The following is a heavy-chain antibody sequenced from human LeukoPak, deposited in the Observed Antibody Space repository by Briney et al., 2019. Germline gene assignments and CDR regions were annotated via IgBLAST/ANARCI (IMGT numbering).Heavy chain of an antibody. CDR3: ARVVGASGWYFDY. J-gene: IGHJ4*02. V-gene: IGHV4-59*01. Sequence: SETLSLTCTVSGGSISSYYWSWIRQPPGKGLEWIGYIYYSGSTNYNPSLKSRVTISVDTSKNRFSLKLSSVTAADTAVYYCARVVGASGWYFDYWGQGTLVTVSS. CDR2: IYYSGST. CDR1: GGSISSYY. D-gene: IGHD6-19*01.